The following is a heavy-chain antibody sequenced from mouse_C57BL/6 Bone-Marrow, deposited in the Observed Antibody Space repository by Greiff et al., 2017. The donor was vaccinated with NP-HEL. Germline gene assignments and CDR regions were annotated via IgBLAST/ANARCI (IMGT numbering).Heavy chain of an antibody. CDR2: IRNKANGYTT. CDR1: GFTFTDYY. Sequence: EVQRVESGGGLVQPGGSLSLSCAASGFTFTDYYMSWVRQPPGKALEWLGFIRNKANGYTTEYSASVKGRFTISRDNSQSILYLQMNALRAEDSATYYCARSLPFDYWGQGTTLTVSS. CDR3: ARSLPFDY. D-gene: IGHD6-2*01. V-gene: IGHV7-3*01. J-gene: IGHJ2*01.